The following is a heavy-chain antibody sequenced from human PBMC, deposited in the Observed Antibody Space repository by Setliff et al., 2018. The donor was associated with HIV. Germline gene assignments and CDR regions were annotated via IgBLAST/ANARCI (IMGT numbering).Heavy chain of an antibody. D-gene: IGHD5-12*01. Sequence: GGSLRLSCATSGFAFSDYDFHWVRQVTGEGLEWVSAISGSGGSTYYADSVKGRFTISRDNSKNTLYLQMNSLRAEDTAVYYCAKDPRAAVATICDYWGQGTLVTVSS. V-gene: IGHV3-23*01. CDR1: GFAFSDYD. CDR2: ISGSGGST. J-gene: IGHJ4*02. CDR3: AKDPRAAVATICDY.